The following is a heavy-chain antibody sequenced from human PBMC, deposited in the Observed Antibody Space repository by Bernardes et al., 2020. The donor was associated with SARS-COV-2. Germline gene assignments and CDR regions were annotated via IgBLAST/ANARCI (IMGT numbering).Heavy chain of an antibody. D-gene: IGHD3-9*01. Sequence: GGSLSLSCVGSGLTFSNYGVHWVRQAPGKGLEWLAVVSYDGSYKYYADFVKGRLTVSRDKSKNTVYLQMNSLRAEDTAVYYCARDGYDILTGYYISGDWGQGTLVTVSS. J-gene: IGHJ4*02. V-gene: IGHV3-30*03. CDR1: GLTFSNYG. CDR3: ARDGYDILTGYYISGD. CDR2: VSYDGSYK.